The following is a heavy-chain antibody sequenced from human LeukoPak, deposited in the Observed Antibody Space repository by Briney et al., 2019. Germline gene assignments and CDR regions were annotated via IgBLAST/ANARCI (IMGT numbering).Heavy chain of an antibody. CDR2: IYHSGST. Sequence: PSETLSLTCTVSGGSISSGGYYWSWIRQPPGKGLEWIGYIYHSGSTYYNPSLKSRVTISVDRSKNQFSLKLSSVTAADTAVYYCASYYYGSGSYYNGGYYYGMDVWGQGTTVTVS. V-gene: IGHV4-30-2*01. CDR1: GGSISSGGYY. J-gene: IGHJ6*02. CDR3: ASYYYGSGSYYNGGYYYGMDV. D-gene: IGHD3-10*01.